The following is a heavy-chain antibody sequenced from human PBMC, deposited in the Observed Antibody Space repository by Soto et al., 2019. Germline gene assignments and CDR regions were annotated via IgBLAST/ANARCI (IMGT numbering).Heavy chain of an antibody. CDR1: GFTFSSYG. Sequence: PGGSLRLSCAASGFTFSSYGMHWVRQAPGKGLEWVAVISYDGSNKYYADSVKGRFTISRDNSKNTLYLQMNSLRAEDTAVYYCASPLTAMFLGALDYWGQGTLVTVSS. D-gene: IGHD5-18*01. CDR3: ASPLTAMFLGALDY. CDR2: ISYDGSNK. J-gene: IGHJ4*02. V-gene: IGHV3-30*03.